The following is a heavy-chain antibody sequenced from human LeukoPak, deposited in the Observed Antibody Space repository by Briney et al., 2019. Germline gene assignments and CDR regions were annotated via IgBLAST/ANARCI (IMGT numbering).Heavy chain of an antibody. D-gene: IGHD3-3*01. Sequence: ASVKVSCKVSGYTLTELSMHWVRQAPGKGLEWMGGFDPEDGETIYAQKFQGRVTMTEDTSTDTAYMELSSLRSENTAVHYCATGHHDFWSGYYSKTFDYWGQGTLVTVSS. CDR1: GYTLTELS. CDR2: FDPEDGET. CDR3: ATGHHDFWSGYYSKTFDY. V-gene: IGHV1-24*01. J-gene: IGHJ4*02.